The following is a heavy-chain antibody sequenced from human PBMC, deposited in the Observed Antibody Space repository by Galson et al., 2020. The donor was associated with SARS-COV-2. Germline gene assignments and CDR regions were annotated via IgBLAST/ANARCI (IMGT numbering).Heavy chain of an antibody. J-gene: IGHJ4*02. CDR2: INHSGST. V-gene: IGHV4-34*01. D-gene: IGHD3-10*01. CDR3: ARAARLLWFGS. CDR1: GGSFSGYY. Sequence: ETLSLTCAVYGGSFSGYYWSWIRQPPGKGLEWIGEINHSGSTNYNPSLKSRVTISVDTSKNQFSLKLSSVTAADTAVYYCARAARLLWFGSWGQGTLVTVSS.